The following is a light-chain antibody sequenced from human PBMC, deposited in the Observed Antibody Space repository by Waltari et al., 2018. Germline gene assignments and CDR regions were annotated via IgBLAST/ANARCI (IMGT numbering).Light chain of an antibody. CDR2: GAS. CDR1: QSVSSSY. V-gene: IGKV3-20*01. J-gene: IGKJ1*01. CDR3: QQYGSSPWT. Sequence: EIVLTQSPGTLSLSPGESATLSCRASQSVSSSYLAWYQQKPGQAPRVLIHGASNRATGIPDRVSGSGYGTDFTRTISRLGPEDFAVYYCQQYGSSPWTFGQGTKVEIK.